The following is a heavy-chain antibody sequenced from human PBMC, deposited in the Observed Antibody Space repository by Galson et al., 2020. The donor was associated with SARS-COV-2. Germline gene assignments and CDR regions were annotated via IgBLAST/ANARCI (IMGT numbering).Heavy chain of an antibody. J-gene: IGHJ5*02. V-gene: IGHV4-59*01. Sequence: SQTLSLTCTVSGGSISSYYWSWIRQPPGKGLEWIGYIYYSGSTNYNPSLKSRVTISVDTSKNQFSLKLTSVTAADTAVYYCARKSGLGVDPWGQGTLVTVSS. CDR1: GGSISSYY. CDR3: ARKSGLGVDP. D-gene: IGHD3-10*01. CDR2: IYYSGST.